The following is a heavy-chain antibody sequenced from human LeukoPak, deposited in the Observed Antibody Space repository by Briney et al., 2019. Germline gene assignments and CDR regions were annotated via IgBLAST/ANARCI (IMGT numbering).Heavy chain of an antibody. V-gene: IGHV6-1*01. CDR3: ARDEWYYDYVWGSYRFSYFDY. D-gene: IGHD3-16*02. Sequence: SQTLSLTCAISGDSVSSSSAAWNWIRQSPSRGLEWLGRTYYRSKWYNDYAVSVKSRITINPDTSKNQFSLQLNSVTPEDTAVYYCARDEWYYDYVWGSYRFSYFDYWGQGTLVTVSS. CDR2: TYYRSKWYN. CDR1: GDSVSSSSAA. J-gene: IGHJ4*02.